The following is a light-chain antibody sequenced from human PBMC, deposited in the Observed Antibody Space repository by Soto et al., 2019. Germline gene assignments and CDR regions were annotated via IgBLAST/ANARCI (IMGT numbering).Light chain of an antibody. CDR1: QGISSF. V-gene: IGKV1-27*01. J-gene: IGKJ4*01. Sequence: DVQMTQSPSSLSASVGDRVTITCRASQGISSFLAWYQQLPGKVPKLLIYSASTLQSGVPSRFSGSGSGTDFTLTISSLRPEDVAIYYCQKYNSGPLTFGGGTKVDI. CDR2: SAS. CDR3: QKYNSGPLT.